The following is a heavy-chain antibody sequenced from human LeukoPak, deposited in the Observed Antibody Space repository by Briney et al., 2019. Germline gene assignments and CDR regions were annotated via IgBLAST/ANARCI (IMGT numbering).Heavy chain of an antibody. J-gene: IGHJ4*02. D-gene: IGHD2-2*01. V-gene: IGHV4-34*01. CDR3: ARGGGTSSQDPFDY. CDR2: INHSGST. CDR1: GGSISSYY. Sequence: SETLSLTCTVSGGSISSYYWSWIRQPPGKGLEWIGEINHSGSTNYNPSLKSRVTISVDTSKNQFSLKLSSVTAADTAVYYCARGGGTSSQDPFDYWGQGTLVTVSS.